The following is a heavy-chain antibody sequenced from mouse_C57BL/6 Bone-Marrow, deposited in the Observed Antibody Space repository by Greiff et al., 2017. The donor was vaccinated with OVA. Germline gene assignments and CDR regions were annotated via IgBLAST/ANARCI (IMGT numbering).Heavy chain of an antibody. CDR1: GYTFTDYN. CDR2: INPNNGGT. CDR3: AIYYGNYRFAY. J-gene: IGHJ3*01. Sequence: VQLQQSGPELVKPGASVKIPCKASGYTFTDYNMDWVKQSHGKSLEWIGDINPNNGGTIYNQKFKGKATLTVDKSSSTAYMELRSLTSEDTAVYYCAIYYGNYRFAYWGQGTLVTVSA. V-gene: IGHV1-18*01. D-gene: IGHD2-1*01.